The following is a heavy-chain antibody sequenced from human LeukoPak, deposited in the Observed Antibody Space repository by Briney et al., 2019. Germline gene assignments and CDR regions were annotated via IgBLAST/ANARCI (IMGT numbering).Heavy chain of an antibody. J-gene: IGHJ4*02. CDR2: IDTNTGNP. V-gene: IGHV7-4-1*02. CDR1: GYTFSNYT. CDR3: ARGYDTTGYFSY. D-gene: IGHD3-22*01. Sequence: EASVTVSCTASGYTFSNYTLNWVRQAPGQGLEWMGWIDTNTGNPTYAQGFIGRFVFSLDTSVTTAYLQISSLKAEDTAVYYCARGYDTTGYFSYWGQGTLSPSPQ.